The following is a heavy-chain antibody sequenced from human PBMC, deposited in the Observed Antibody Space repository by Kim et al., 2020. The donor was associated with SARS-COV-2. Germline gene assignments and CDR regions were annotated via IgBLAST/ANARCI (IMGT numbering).Heavy chain of an antibody. Sequence: GGSLRLSCAASGFTVSSNYMSWVRQAPGKGLEWVSVIYSGGSTYYADSVKGRFTISRDNSKNTLYLQMNSLRAEDTAVYYCARDQRGWPKYGMDVWGQGTTVTVSS. D-gene: IGHD6-19*01. J-gene: IGHJ6*02. CDR1: GFTVSSNY. CDR3: ARDQRGWPKYGMDV. CDR2: IYSGGST. V-gene: IGHV3-53*01.